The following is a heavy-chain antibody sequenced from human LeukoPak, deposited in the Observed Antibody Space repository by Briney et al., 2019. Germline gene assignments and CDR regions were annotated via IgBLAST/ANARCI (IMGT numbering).Heavy chain of an antibody. J-gene: IGHJ4*02. CDR2: IIPIFGTA. CDR3: ARAVSRSYSHYFDY. Sequence: GASVKVSCEASGGTFSSYAISWVRQAPGQGLEWMGGIIPIFGTANYAQKFQGRVTITADESTSTAYMELSSLRSEDTAVYYCARAVSRSYSHYFDYWGQGTLVTVSS. V-gene: IGHV1-69*01. CDR1: GGTFSSYA. D-gene: IGHD2-15*01.